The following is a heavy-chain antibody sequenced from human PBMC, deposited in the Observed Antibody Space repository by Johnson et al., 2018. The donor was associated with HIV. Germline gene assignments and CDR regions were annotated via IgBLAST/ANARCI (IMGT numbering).Heavy chain of an antibody. CDR3: ARAVARGQWLANGYI. CDR1: GFTFSSYD. CDR2: IGTAGDT. J-gene: IGHJ3*02. D-gene: IGHD6-19*01. V-gene: IGHV3-13*01. Sequence: VQLVESGGGLVQPGGSLRLSCAASGFTFSSYDMHWVRQPTGKGLEWVSGIGTAGDTYYPGSVQGRFTISRDNSKNTLYLQMNSLRAEDTAVYYCARAVARGQWLANGYIWGQGTMVTVSS.